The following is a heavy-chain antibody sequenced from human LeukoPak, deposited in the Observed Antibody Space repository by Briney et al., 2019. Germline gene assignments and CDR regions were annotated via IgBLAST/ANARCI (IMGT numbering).Heavy chain of an antibody. CDR1: GITFISAW. CDR2: IKSKTDGGSA. J-gene: IGHJ4*02. Sequence: GGSLRLSCAASGITFISAWMNWVRQAPGKGLEWVGRIKSKTDGGSAEHAAPVKGRFIISRDDSKNMLYLQMNSLNSDDTGVYYCATALRGVGFWGQGTLVTVPS. V-gene: IGHV3-15*01. CDR3: ATALRGVGF. D-gene: IGHD3-3*01.